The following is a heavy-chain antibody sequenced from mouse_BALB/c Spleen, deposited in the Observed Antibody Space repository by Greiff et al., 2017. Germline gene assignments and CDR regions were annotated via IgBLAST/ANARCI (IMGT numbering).Heavy chain of an antibody. CDR3: TRPYTGWYFDV. Sequence: VQLQQSGAELVRPGSSVKISCKASGYAFSSYWMNWVKQRPGQGLEWIGAIYPGNSDTSYNQKFKGKAKLTAVTSTSTAYMELSSLTNEDSAVYYCTRPYTGWYFDVWGAGTTVTVSS. CDR1: GYAFSSYW. CDR2: IYPGNSDT. V-gene: IGHV1-5*01. J-gene: IGHJ1*01.